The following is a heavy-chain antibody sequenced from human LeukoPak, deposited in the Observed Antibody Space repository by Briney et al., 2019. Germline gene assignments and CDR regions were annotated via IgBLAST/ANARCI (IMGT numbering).Heavy chain of an antibody. Sequence: SETLSLTCTVSGGSISSYYWSWIRQPPGKGLEWIGYIYYSGSTNYNPSLKSRVTISVDTSKNLFSLKLSSVTAADTAVYYCARVVTATNYYYYYMDVWGKGTTVTVSS. CDR3: ARVVTATNYYYYYMDV. V-gene: IGHV4-59*01. CDR2: IYYSGST. J-gene: IGHJ6*03. CDR1: GGSISSYY. D-gene: IGHD2-21*02.